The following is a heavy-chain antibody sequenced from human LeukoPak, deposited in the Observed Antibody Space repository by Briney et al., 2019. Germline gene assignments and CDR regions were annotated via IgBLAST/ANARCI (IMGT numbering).Heavy chain of an antibody. V-gene: IGHV3-53*01. CDR2: IYSGGST. CDR1: GLTVSSNY. CDR3: AVSDYGDDGWVY. D-gene: IGHD4-17*01. Sequence: GGSLRLSCAASGLTVSSNYMSWVRQAPGKGLEWVSVIYSGGSTYYADSVKGRFTISRDNSKNTLYLQMNSLRAEDTAVYYCAVSDYGDDGWVYWGQGTLVTVSS. J-gene: IGHJ4*02.